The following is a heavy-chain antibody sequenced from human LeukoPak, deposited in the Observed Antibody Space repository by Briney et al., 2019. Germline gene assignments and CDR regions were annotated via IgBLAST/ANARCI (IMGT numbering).Heavy chain of an antibody. J-gene: IGHJ2*01. CDR3: VTGHYDSRMYFDL. V-gene: IGHV3-74*01. D-gene: IGHD3-16*01. CDR1: GFTFSTYW. CDR2: IKFDGSLA. Sequence: GGSLRLSCGASGFTFSTYWIHWVRRAPGKGLVWVSQIKFDGSLASYADSVKGRFTISRDNAKNTLYLQMNSLGTEDTAVYYCVTGHYDSRMYFDLWGRGTLVTVSS.